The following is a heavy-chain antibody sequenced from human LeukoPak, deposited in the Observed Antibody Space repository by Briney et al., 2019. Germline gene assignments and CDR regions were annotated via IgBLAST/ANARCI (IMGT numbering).Heavy chain of an antibody. D-gene: IGHD3-10*01. CDR1: GGSFSGYY. CDR2: INHSGST. V-gene: IGHV4-34*01. CDR3: AREVRVQYYYYYMDV. J-gene: IGHJ6*03. Sequence: SETLSLTCAVYGGSFSGYYWSWIRQPPGKGLEWIGEINHSGSTNYNPSLKSRVTISVDTSKNQFSLKLSSVTAADTAVYYCAREVRVQYYYYYMDVWGNGTTVTVSS.